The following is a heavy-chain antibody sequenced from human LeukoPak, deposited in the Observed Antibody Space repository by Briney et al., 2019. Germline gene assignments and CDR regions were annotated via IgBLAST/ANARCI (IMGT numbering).Heavy chain of an antibody. CDR1: GFMFSDYG. J-gene: IGHJ6*03. CDR2: ICDDGDNI. V-gene: IGHV3-33*06. D-gene: IGHD3-10*01. CDR3: AKEGDRGEALYYYYMDV. Sequence: GRSLRLSCAAAGFMFSDYGMRWVRQAPGKGLEWVAAICDDGDNILYADSVKGRFTISRDNSKNALYLQMNSLRAEDTADYYCAKEGDRGEALYYYYMDVWGNGTTVTVSS.